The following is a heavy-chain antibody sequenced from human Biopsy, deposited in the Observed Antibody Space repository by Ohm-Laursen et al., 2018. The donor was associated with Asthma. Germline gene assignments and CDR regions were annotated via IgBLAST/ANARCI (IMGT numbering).Heavy chain of an antibody. D-gene: IGHD6-13*01. CDR3: VKDIRLQLWGFDS. CDR2: VSWNSDSI. Sequence: SLRLSCAASGFTFDDNARHWARQPPGKGLGRVPGVSWNSDSIDYADSVKGRFTISRDNAKNSLYLQMNSLRGADTALYYCVKDIRLQLWGFDSWGQGTLVTVSS. CDR1: GFTFDDNA. J-gene: IGHJ4*02. V-gene: IGHV3-9*01.